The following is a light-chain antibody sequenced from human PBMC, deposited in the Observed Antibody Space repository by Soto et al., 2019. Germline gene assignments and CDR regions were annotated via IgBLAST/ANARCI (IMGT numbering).Light chain of an antibody. V-gene: IGLV2-14*01. CDR1: SNDIGGYNY. Sequence: QSALTQPASVSGSPGQSITFSCTGTSNDIGGYNYVSWYQQQPGNATNLIIFDVSNRPSVVSYLFCGSKSGTTASRTISGLQAEDEDDYYCSSYTSSSTLLFGGGTKLTVL. J-gene: IGLJ2*01. CDR2: DVS. CDR3: SSYTSSSTLL.